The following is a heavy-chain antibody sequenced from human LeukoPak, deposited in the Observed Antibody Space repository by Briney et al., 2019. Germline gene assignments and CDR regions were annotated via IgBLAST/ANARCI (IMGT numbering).Heavy chain of an antibody. CDR2: MNPNSGNT. J-gene: IGHJ5*02. Sequence: ASVKVSCKASGYTFTSYDINWVRQATGQGVEWMGWMNPNSGNTGYAQKFQGRVTMTRNTSISTASMELSSLRTDGTAVYYCARFYSSSWFEQSGGWFDLWGQGTLVTVSS. D-gene: IGHD6-13*01. CDR3: ARFYSSSWFEQSGGWFDL. CDR1: GYTFTSYD. V-gene: IGHV1-8*01.